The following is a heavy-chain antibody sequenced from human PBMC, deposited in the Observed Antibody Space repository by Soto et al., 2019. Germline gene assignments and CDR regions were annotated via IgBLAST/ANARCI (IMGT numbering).Heavy chain of an antibody. CDR1: GGSXSSYY. CDR3: ARVLIEASYYYYYGMDV. Sequence: PXETLSLTCTVSGGSXSSYYWSWIRQPPGKGLEWIGYIYYSGSTNYNPSLKSRVTISVDTSKNQFSLKLSSVTAADTAVYYCARVLIEASYYYYYGMDVWGQGTTVTVSS. V-gene: IGHV4-59*01. CDR2: IYYSGST. D-gene: IGHD3-22*01. J-gene: IGHJ6*02.